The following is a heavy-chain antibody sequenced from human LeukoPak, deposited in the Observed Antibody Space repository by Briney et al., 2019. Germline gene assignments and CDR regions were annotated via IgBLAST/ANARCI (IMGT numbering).Heavy chain of an antibody. CDR1: GFTFSSYW. V-gene: IGHV3-7*04. CDR3: VRYTRRYAFDY. J-gene: IGHJ4*02. CDR2: IKEDGSEK. D-gene: IGHD5-18*01. Sequence: GGSLRLSCAASGFTFSSYWMSWVRQAPGKGLEWVANIKEDGSEKYYVGSVRGRFTISRDNAKNSLSLQMNSLRAEDTAVYYCVRYTRRYAFDYWGQGTQVTVSS.